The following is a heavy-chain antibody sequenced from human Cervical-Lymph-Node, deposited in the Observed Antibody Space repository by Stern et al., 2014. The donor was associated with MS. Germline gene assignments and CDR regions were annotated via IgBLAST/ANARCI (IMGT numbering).Heavy chain of an antibody. V-gene: IGHV4-4*07. CDR1: GGFIKSYY. J-gene: IGHJ6*02. Sequence: QLQLQESGPGLVKPSETLSLTCTVSGGFIKSYYWSWVRQSAGKGLEWIGRFHFSGNSNYNPSLQSRFTMSVDTSKSQFSLKLTSVTAADSAVYYCARDGGFCTNRVCPKYYHSGMDVWGQGTTVTVSS. CDR3: ARDGGFCTNRVCPKYYHSGMDV. D-gene: IGHD2-8*01. CDR2: FHFSGNS.